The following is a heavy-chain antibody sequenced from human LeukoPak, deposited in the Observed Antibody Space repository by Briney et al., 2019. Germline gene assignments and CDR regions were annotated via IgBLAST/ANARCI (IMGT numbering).Heavy chain of an antibody. CDR2: IKKDGSEK. CDR1: GFSFSRHW. Sequence: GGSLRLSCAASGFSFSRHWMSWARQAPGKGLEWVANIKKDGSEKYYVDSVKGRFTISRDNAQNSLHLQMNSLRAEDTAVYYCARAPRRGVMVVWGEGDTVSVSS. D-gene: IGHD3-10*01. V-gene: IGHV3-7*01. CDR3: ARAPRRGVMVV. J-gene: IGHJ6*01.